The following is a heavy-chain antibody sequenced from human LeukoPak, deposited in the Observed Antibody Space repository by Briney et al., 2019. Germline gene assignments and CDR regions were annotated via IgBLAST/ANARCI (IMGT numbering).Heavy chain of an antibody. Sequence: ASVKVSCKASGYTFTSYYMHWVRQAPGQGLEWMGIINPSGGSTIYAQKFQGRVTMTEDTSTDTAYMELSSLRSEDTAVYYCATGDPSSSWYDPWGQGTLVTVSS. CDR2: INPSGGST. D-gene: IGHD6-13*01. J-gene: IGHJ5*02. CDR3: ATGDPSSSWYDP. CDR1: GYTFTSYY. V-gene: IGHV1-46*01.